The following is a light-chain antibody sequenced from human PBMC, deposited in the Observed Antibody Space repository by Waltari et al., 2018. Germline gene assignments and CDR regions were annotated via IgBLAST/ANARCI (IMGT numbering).Light chain of an antibody. CDR2: WAS. J-gene: IGKJ1*01. CDR3: QQYYNTPRT. Sequence: DIVMTKSPDSLAVSLGERATINCKSSQSLLYSSNNKNNLAWYQQKPGQTPKLLIYWASTRESGVPDRFSGSGSGIHFTLTISSLQAEDVAVYYCQQYYNTPRTFGQGTKVEIK. CDR1: QSLLYSSNNKNN. V-gene: IGKV4-1*01.